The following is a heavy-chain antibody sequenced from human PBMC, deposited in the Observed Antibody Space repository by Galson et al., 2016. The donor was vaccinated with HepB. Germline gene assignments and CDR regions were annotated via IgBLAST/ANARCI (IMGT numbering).Heavy chain of an antibody. J-gene: IGHJ4*02. D-gene: IGHD2-15*01. CDR3: ARDFCSGGSCSPPLGY. Sequence: SVKVSCKASGYTFGNYGISWVRQAPGQGLEWMAWISAYNGNSNTDYAQKFQGRVSMTTDRSTSTAYMELTSLKSDDTAVYYCARDFCSGGSCSPPLGYWGQGTLVTVSS. CDR1: GYTFGNYG. V-gene: IGHV1-18*01. CDR2: ISAYNGNSNT.